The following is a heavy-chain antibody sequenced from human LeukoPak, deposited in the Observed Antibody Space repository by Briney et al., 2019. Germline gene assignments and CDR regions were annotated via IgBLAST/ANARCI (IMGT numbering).Heavy chain of an antibody. Sequence: SGPALVNPTQTLTLTCSFSGFSLTTSGVGVGWIRQPPGKALQWLALIYWDDDKRYSPSLKSRLTITKDTSKNQVVLTMTNMDPVDTGTYYCAHRLRVVALGNYFDYWGQGTLVTVSS. CDR2: IYWDDDK. CDR3: AHRLRVVALGNYFDY. CDR1: GFSLTTSGVG. J-gene: IGHJ4*02. V-gene: IGHV2-5*02. D-gene: IGHD3-22*01.